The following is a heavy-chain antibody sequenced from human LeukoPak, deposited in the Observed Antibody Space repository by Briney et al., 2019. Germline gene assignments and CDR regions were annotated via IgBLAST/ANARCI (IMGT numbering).Heavy chain of an antibody. V-gene: IGHV3-15*07. CDR1: GFTFSNAW. CDR3: TTDPYYYDSSGYYRDFDY. J-gene: IGHJ4*02. Sequence: GGSLRLSCAASGFTFSNAWMNWVRQAPGKGLEWVGRIKSKTDGGTTDYAAPVKGRFTISRDDSKNTLYLQMNSLKTEDTAVYYCTTDPYYYDSSGYYRDFDYWGQGTLVTVSS. D-gene: IGHD3-22*01. CDR2: IKSKTDGGTT.